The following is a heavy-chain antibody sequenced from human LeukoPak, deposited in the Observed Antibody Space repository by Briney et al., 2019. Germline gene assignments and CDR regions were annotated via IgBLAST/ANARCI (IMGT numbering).Heavy chain of an antibody. CDR3: ARERDYYYYMDV. Sequence: SVKVSCKASGGTFSSYAISWVRQAPGQGLEWMGRIIPIFGTANYAQKFQGRVTITTDESTSTAYMELSRLRSEDTAVYYCARERDYYYYMDVWGKGTTVTVSS. CDR1: GGTFSSYA. CDR2: IIPIFGTA. J-gene: IGHJ6*03. V-gene: IGHV1-69*05.